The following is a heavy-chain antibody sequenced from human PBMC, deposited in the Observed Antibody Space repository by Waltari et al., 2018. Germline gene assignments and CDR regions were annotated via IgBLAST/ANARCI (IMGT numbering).Heavy chain of an antibody. J-gene: IGHJ4*02. CDR2: IIPILGIA. D-gene: IGHD1-1*01. CDR1: GGTFSSYA. CDR3: ARARERVVSGIHY. Sequence: QVQLVQSGAEVKKPGSSVKVSCKASGGTFSSYAISWVRQAPGQGLEWMGGIIPILGIANYELTFPGRVTITADESTSTAYMELSSLRSEDTAVYYCARARERVVSGIHYWGQGTLVTVSS. V-gene: IGHV1-69*04.